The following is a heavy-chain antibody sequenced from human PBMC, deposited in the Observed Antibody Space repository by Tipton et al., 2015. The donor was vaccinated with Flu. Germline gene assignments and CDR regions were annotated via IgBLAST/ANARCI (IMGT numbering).Heavy chain of an antibody. V-gene: IGHV3-30*18. Sequence: SLRLSCAASGFTFSSYGMHWVRQAPGKGLEWVAVISYDGSNKYYADSVKGRFTISRDNSKNTLYLQMNSLRAEDTAVYYCANFLAARRWSGYDPNYCGMDVWGQGTTVTVSS. CDR3: ANFLAARRWSGYDPNYCGMDV. CDR2: ISYDGSNK. D-gene: IGHD5-12*01. J-gene: IGHJ6*02. CDR1: GFTFSSYG.